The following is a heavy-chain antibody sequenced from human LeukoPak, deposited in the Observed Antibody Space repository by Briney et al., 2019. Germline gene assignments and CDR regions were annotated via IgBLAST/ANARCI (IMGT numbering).Heavy chain of an antibody. CDR3: ARVRGQRITMMVVVIGVPDY. Sequence: GGSLRLSCAASGFTFSSYSMNWVRQAPGKGLEWVSSISSSSSYIYYADSVKGRFTISRDNAKNSLYLQLNSLRAEDTAVYYCARVRGQRITMMVVVIGVPDYWGQGTLVTVSS. CDR1: GFTFSSYS. V-gene: IGHV3-21*01. CDR2: ISSSSSYI. D-gene: IGHD3-22*01. J-gene: IGHJ4*02.